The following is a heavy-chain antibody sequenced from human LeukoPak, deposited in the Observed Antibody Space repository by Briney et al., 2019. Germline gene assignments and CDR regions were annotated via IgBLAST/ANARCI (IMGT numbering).Heavy chain of an antibody. Sequence: ASVKVSCKASGYTFTSYDINWVRQATGQGLEWMGWMNPNSGNTGYAQKFQGRVTMTRNTSISTAYMELSSLRSEDTAVYYCARVISQTRRTNWFDPWGQGTLVTVSS. CDR2: MNPNSGNT. J-gene: IGHJ5*02. CDR1: GYTFTSYD. V-gene: IGHV1-8*01. CDR3: ARVISQTRRTNWFDP.